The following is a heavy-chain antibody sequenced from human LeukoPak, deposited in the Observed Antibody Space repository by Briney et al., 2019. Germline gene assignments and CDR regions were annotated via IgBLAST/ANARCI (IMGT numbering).Heavy chain of an antibody. V-gene: IGHV3-48*01. D-gene: IGHD4-23*01. CDR1: GFTFSIYA. Sequence: GGSLRLSCAASGFTFSIYAMSWVRQAPGKGLEWVSYISSSSSAIYYADSVKGRFTISRDNAKNSLYLQMNSLRAEDTAVYYCARGAVISPNDYWGQGTLVTVSS. J-gene: IGHJ4*02. CDR3: ARGAVISPNDY. CDR2: ISSSSSAI.